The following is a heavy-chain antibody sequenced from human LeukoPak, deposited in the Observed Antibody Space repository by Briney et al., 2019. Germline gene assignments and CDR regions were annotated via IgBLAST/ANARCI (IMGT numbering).Heavy chain of an antibody. CDR3: ARGTGPQWGDRAFDI. CDR2: INPNSGGT. Sequence: ASVKVSCKASGYTFTGYYMHWVRQAPGQGLEWMGWINPNSGGTNYAQKFQGWVTMTRDTSISTAYMELSRLRSDDTAVYYCARGTGPQWGDRAFDIWGQGSMVTVSS. J-gene: IGHJ3*02. D-gene: IGHD3/OR15-3a*01. V-gene: IGHV1-2*04. CDR1: GYTFTGYY.